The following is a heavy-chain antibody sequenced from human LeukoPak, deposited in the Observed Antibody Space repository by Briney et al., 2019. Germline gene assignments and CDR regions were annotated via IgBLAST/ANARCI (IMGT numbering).Heavy chain of an antibody. CDR2: IDWDDDK. D-gene: IGHD3-3*01. Sequence: SGPTLVNPTQTLTLTCTFSGFSPSTSGMRVSWIRQPPGKALEWLARIDWDDDKFYSTSLKTRLTISKDTSKNQVVLTMTNMDPVDTATYYCARVTYDFWSGYLDYWGQGTLVTVSS. J-gene: IGHJ4*02. V-gene: IGHV2-70*04. CDR3: ARVTYDFWSGYLDY. CDR1: GFSPSTSGMR.